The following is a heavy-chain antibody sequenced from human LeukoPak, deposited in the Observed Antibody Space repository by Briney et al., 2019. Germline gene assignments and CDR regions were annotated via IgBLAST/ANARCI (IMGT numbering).Heavy chain of an antibody. V-gene: IGHV3-33*01. J-gene: IGHJ6*02. CDR1: GFTFSSYG. CDR2: IWYDGSNK. CDR3: ARSIRLTTVVTTYYYYGMDV. Sequence: GGSLRPSCAASGFTFSSYGMHWVRQAPGKGLEWVAVIWYDGSNKYYADSVKGRFTISRDNSKNTLYLQMNSLRAEDTAVYYCARSIRLTTVVTTYYYYGMDVWGQGTTVTVSS. D-gene: IGHD4-23*01.